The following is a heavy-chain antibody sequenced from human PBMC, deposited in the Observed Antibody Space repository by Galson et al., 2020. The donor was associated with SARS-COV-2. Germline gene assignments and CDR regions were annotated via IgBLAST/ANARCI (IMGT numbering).Heavy chain of an antibody. CDR2: IYSGGTT. V-gene: IGHV3-66*01. CDR1: GFTVSSKY. Sequence: GESLKISCAASGFTVSSKYMNWVRQAPEKGLAWVSVIYSGGTTNSADSVKGRFTISRDNSKNTVYLHMNSLRAEDTAMYYCAREDDKYDAFDIWGPGTKVTVSS. J-gene: IGHJ3*02. D-gene: IGHD3-9*01. CDR3: AREDDKYDAFDI.